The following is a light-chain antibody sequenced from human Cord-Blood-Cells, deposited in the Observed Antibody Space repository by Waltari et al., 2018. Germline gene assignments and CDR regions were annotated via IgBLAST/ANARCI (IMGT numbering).Light chain of an antibody. CDR1: SLRSSY. V-gene: IGLV3-19*01. CDR2: GKN. CDR3: NSRDSSGNHLV. J-gene: IGLJ2*01. Sequence: SSELTQDPAVSVALGQTVRITCQGDSLRSSYASWYQQKPGPAPVLVIYGKNNRPSGIPDRVSGSSSGTTASLTITGAQAEDEADYYCNSRDSSGNHLVVGGGTKLTVL.